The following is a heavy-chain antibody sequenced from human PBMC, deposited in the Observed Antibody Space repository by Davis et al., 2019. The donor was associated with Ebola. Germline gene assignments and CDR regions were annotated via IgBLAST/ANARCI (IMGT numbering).Heavy chain of an antibody. V-gene: IGHV3-72*01. J-gene: IGHJ6*02. Sequence: PGGSLRLSCAASGFTFSDHYMDWVRQAPGKGLEWVGRTRNKANSYTTEYAASVKGRFTISRDDSKNSLYLQMNSLKTEDTAVYYCARWSRYYYYGMDVWGQGTTVTVSS. CDR3: ARWSRYYYYGMDV. CDR1: GFTFSDHY. CDR2: TRNKANSYTT.